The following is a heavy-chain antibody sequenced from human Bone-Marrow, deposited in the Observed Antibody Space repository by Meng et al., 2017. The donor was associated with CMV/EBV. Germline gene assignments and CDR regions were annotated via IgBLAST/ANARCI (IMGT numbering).Heavy chain of an antibody. Sequence: GESLKISCAASGFTFNNVWMNWVRQAPGKGLEWVGRIKTKIDGGTTDYAAPVKGRFTTSRDDSKNTLYLQMNSLKTEDTAVYYCARDTISMLIGAYSDLWGRGTLVTVSS. CDR1: GFTFNNVW. CDR2: IKTKIDGGTT. D-gene: IGHD2/OR15-2a*01. J-gene: IGHJ2*01. V-gene: IGHV3-15*01. CDR3: ARDTISMLIGAYSDL.